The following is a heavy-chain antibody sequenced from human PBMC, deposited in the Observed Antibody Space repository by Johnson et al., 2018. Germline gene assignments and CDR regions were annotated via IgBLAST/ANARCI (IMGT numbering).Heavy chain of an antibody. V-gene: IGHV3-33*05. D-gene: IGHD1-1*01. CDR2: ISYDGSNK. CDR3: ARDLRYGPRYYMDV. Sequence: QVQLVQSGGGVVQXGRSXRLXCAASGFTFSSYGMHWVRQATGNGLEWVAVISYDGSNKSYADSVKGRFTISRDNSKNTLDTQMNSLRAEDTAVYNCARDLRYGPRYYMDVWGKGTTVTVSS. CDR1: GFTFSSYG. J-gene: IGHJ6*03.